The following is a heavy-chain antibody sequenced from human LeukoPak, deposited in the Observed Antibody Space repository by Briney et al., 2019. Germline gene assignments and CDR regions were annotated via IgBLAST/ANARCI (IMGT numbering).Heavy chain of an antibody. CDR1: GGTFSSYV. Sequence: ASVKVSCKASGGTFSSYVISWVRQAPGQGLEGTGRITPILGIANYAQKFQGRVTITADKSTSTAYMELSSLRSEDTAVYYCARDSSRMTTSHLDYWGQGTLVTVSS. D-gene: IGHD3-16*01. V-gene: IGHV1-69*04. J-gene: IGHJ4*02. CDR3: ARDSSRMTTSHLDY. CDR2: ITPILGIA.